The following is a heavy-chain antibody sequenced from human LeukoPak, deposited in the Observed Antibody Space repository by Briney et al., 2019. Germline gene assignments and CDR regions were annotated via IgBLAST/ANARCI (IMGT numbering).Heavy chain of an antibody. D-gene: IGHD3-3*01. CDR1: GYTLTNHA. CDR3: ARGVDYGMDV. J-gene: IGHJ6*02. V-gene: IGHV1-3*02. CDR2: SSAGNGDT. Sequence: ASVKVSCKASGYTLTNHAIHWVRQAPGQRLEWMGWSSAGNGDTKSAQEFQGRATITRDTSATTAYMELSSLRSEDMAVYYCARGVDYGMDVWGQGTTVTVSS.